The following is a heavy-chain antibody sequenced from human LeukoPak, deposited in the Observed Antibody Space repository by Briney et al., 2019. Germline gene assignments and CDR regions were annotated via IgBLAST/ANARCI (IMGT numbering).Heavy chain of an antibody. J-gene: IGHJ6*03. CDR1: GFTFSSYG. Sequence: QTGGSLRLSCAASGFTFSSYGMHWVRQAPGKGLEWVAFIRYDGSNKYYADSVKGRFTISRDNSKNMLYLQMNSLRAEDTAVYYCAKDAQVFRDYYYYMDVWGKGTTVTISS. CDR2: IRYDGSNK. V-gene: IGHV3-30*02. D-gene: IGHD2/OR15-2a*01. CDR3: AKDAQVFRDYYYYMDV.